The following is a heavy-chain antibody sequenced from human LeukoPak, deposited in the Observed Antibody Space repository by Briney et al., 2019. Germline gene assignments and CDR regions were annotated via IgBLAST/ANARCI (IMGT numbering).Heavy chain of an antibody. J-gene: IGHJ6*03. V-gene: IGHV3-64*01. Sequence: PGGSLRLSCAASGFTFVDYAMHWVRQAPGKGLEYVSGIGSNGDSTYYANSVKGRFTMSRDNSKNTLYLQMGSLRTEDLAVYYCARGYSNPYYFYMDVWGKGTTVTVSS. D-gene: IGHD4-11*01. CDR1: GFTFVDYA. CDR3: ARGYSNPYYFYMDV. CDR2: IGSNGDST.